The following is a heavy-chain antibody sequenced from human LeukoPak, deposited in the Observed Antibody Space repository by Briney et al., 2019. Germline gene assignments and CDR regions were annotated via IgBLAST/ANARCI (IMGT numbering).Heavy chain of an antibody. CDR2: ISGSGGST. D-gene: IGHD2-2*01. Sequence: GGSLRLSCAASGFTFSSYAMSWVRQAPGKGLEWVSAISGSGGSTYYADSVKGRFTISRDNSKNTLYLQMNSLRAEGTAVYYCAKQSPLGYCSSTSCYASDYWGQGTLVTVSS. J-gene: IGHJ4*02. V-gene: IGHV3-23*01. CDR3: AKQSPLGYCSSTSCYASDY. CDR1: GFTFSSYA.